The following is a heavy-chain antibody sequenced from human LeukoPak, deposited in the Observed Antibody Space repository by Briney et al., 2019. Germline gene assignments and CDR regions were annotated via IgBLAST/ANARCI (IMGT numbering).Heavy chain of an antibody. CDR1: GFTFSSYS. D-gene: IGHD2-2*01. V-gene: IGHV3-21*01. Sequence: GGSLRLSCAASGFTFSSYSMNWVRQAPGKGLEWVSSISSSSSYIYYADSVKGRFTISRDNAKNSLYLQMNSLRAEDTAVYYCARGLTGYCSSTSCYDPFYYYYGMDVWGQGTTVTVSS. CDR3: ARGLTGYCSSTSCYDPFYYYYGMDV. CDR2: ISSSSSYI. J-gene: IGHJ6*02.